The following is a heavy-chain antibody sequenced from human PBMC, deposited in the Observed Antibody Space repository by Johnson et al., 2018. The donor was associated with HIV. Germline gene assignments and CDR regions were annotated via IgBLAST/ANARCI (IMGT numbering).Heavy chain of an antibody. CDR2: IRYDGSNK. D-gene: IGHD1-1*01. J-gene: IGHJ3*02. CDR1: GLTFSNYG. CDR3: AKDRTSAQSAFDI. Sequence: QMLLVESGGGVVQPGGSLRLSCAASGLTFSNYGSHWVRQAPGKGLEWVAFIRYDGSNKYYADSVKGRFTISRDNSKNTLYLQMNNLRVEDTAVYYCAKDRTSAQSAFDIWGQGTMVTVSS. V-gene: IGHV3-30*02.